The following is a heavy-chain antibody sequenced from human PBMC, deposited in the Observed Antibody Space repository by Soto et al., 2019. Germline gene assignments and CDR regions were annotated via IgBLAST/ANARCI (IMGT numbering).Heavy chain of an antibody. Sequence: QITLKESGPTLVKPTQTLTLTCTFSGFSLSTSGVGVGWIRQPPGKALEWLALIYWDDDKRYSPSLKSRLTITNDTSKNQVVLTMTNMHPVDTVTYYCAHRRDGDGAFDICGQGTMVTVSS. CDR1: GFSLSTSGVG. CDR2: IYWDDDK. V-gene: IGHV2-5*02. J-gene: IGHJ3*02. CDR3: AHRRDGDGAFDI.